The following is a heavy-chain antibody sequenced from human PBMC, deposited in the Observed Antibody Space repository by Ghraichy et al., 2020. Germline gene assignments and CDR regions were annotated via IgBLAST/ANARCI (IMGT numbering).Heavy chain of an antibody. CDR2: IYYGGST. CDR3: VRSLSDSSGFYYAEYFQY. D-gene: IGHD3-22*01. Sequence: SETLSLTCTVFGASISSSDHYWGWIRQPPGEGLEWIGTIYYGGSTYSNPSLKSRVTIAVDTSKNQFSLKMSSVTAADTAVYYCVRSLSDSSGFYYAEYFQYWGQGTLVTASS. J-gene: IGHJ1*01. CDR1: GASISSSDHY. V-gene: IGHV4-39*01.